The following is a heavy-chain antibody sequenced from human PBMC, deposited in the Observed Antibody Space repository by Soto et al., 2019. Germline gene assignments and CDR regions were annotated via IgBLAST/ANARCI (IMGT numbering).Heavy chain of an antibody. CDR1: GYTFISYG. CDR2: ISGYTGNT. V-gene: IGHV1-18*01. Sequence: VQVVQSGTEVKKPGASVKVSCKTSGYTFISYGISWVRQAPGQGLEWLGWISGYTGNTDYAQKFQDRVTMTTDTSTTTAYMELRSLRSDDTAVYYCARGLDQPPVGLYFDTWGQGTLVTVSS. CDR3: ARGLDQPPVGLYFDT. J-gene: IGHJ4*02. D-gene: IGHD2-2*01.